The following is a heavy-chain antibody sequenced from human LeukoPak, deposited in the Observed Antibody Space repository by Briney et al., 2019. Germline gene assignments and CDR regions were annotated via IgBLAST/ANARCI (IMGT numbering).Heavy chain of an antibody. CDR1: RYTFSRYG. J-gene: IGHJ4*02. D-gene: IGHD2/OR15-2a*01. Sequence: SVRVSCKASRYTFSRYGISWVRQSPGQGLEWMGWISGYKVNTNYAQKLQDRVTMTTDTSTSAAYMELRSLRSDDTAVYYCARSPLYGCCEYWGQGTLVSVSS. V-gene: IGHV1-18*01. CDR3: ARSPLYGCCEY. CDR2: ISGYKVNT.